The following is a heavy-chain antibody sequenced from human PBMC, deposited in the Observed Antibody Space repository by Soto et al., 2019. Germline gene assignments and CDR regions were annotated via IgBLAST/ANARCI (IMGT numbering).Heavy chain of an antibody. CDR3: AKDKKLTVAGSFDY. Sequence: GGSLRLSCAASGFTFDDYAMHWVRQAPGKGLEWVSGISWNSGSIGYADSVKGRFTISRDNAKNSLYLQMNSLRAEDTALYYCAKDKKLTVAGSFDYWGQGTLVTVSS. J-gene: IGHJ4*02. D-gene: IGHD6-19*01. CDR1: GFTFDDYA. CDR2: ISWNSGSI. V-gene: IGHV3-9*01.